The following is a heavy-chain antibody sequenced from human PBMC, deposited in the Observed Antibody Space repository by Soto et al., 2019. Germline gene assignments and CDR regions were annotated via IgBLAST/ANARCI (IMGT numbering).Heavy chain of an antibody. V-gene: IGHV3-23*01. CDR1: GFTFSSYA. Sequence: EVQLLESGGGLVQPGGSLRLSCAASGFTFSSYAMSWVRQAPGKGLEWVSAISGSGGSTYYADSVKGRFTTSRDNSKNTLYLQMNRLIPEDTAVYYCAKDTEKRFVVLMVYAFNYFDYWGQGTLVTVSS. CDR2: ISGSGGST. CDR3: AKDTEKRFVVLMVYAFNYFDY. J-gene: IGHJ4*02. D-gene: IGHD2-8*01.